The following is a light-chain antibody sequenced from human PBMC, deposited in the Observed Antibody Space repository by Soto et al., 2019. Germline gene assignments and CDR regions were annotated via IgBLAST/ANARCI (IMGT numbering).Light chain of an antibody. CDR3: QQYGSPTWT. V-gene: IGKV3-20*01. CDR1: QSVSSSY. CDR2: GAS. J-gene: IGKJ1*01. Sequence: ESVLTQSAGTLSLSPGERATLSCRASQSVSSSYLAWYQQKPGQAPRLLIYGASSRATGIPDRFSGSGSGTDFTLTISRLEPEDFAVYYCQQYGSPTWTFGQGTKVDIK.